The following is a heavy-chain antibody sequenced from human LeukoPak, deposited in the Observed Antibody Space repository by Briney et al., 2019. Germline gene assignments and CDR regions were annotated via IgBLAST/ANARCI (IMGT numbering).Heavy chain of an antibody. V-gene: IGHV4-59*01. CDR2: IYYSGST. D-gene: IGHD5-18*01. Sequence: SETLSLTCTVSGGSISSYYWSWIRQPPGKGLEWIGYIYYSGSTNYNPSLKSRVTISVDTSKKQFSLKLSSVTAADTAVYYCARALYSYGIDYWGQGTLVTVSS. J-gene: IGHJ4*02. CDR3: ARALYSYGIDY. CDR1: GGSISSYY.